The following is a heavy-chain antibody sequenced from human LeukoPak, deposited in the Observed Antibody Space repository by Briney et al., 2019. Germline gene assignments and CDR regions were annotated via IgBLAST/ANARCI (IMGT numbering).Heavy chain of an antibody. Sequence: ASVKVSCKVSGYTLTELSMHWVRQAPGKGLEWMGGFDPEDGETIYAQKFQGRVTMTEDTSTDTAYMELSSLRSEDTAVYYCATGLPITFWGVIDIDYWGQGTLVTVSS. J-gene: IGHJ4*02. V-gene: IGHV1-24*01. CDR1: GYTLTELS. CDR3: ATGLPITFWGVIDIDY. D-gene: IGHD3-16*02. CDR2: FDPEDGET.